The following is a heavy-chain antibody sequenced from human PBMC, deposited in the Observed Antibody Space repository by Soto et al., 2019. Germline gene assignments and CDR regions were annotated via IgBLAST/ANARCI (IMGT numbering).Heavy chain of an antibody. CDR2: INGRSNYK. D-gene: IGHD1-26*01. J-gene: IGHJ4*02. CDR1: GFTLTTYT. V-gene: IGHV3-21*02. Sequence: EVQLVESGGGLVAPGGSLRLSCVASGFTLTTYTMNWVRQAPWTGLEWVSSINGRSNYKYYSESVKGRFTISRDNAQNSLFLQMSRLGPEDTAVYYCVREDGVVGASSAFDSWGQGTLVTVSS. CDR3: VREDGVVGASSAFDS.